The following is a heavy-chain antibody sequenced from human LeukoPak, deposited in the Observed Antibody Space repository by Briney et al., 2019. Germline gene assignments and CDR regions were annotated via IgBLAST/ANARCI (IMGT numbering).Heavy chain of an antibody. CDR1: GGSFSGYY. Sequence: SETLSLTCAVYGGSFSGYYWSWIRQPPGKGLEWIGEINHSGSTNYNPSLKSRVTISVDTSKNQFSLELSSVTAADTAVYYCARGSWYDPNWFDPWGQGTLVTVSS. CDR2: INHSGST. D-gene: IGHD6-13*01. J-gene: IGHJ5*02. V-gene: IGHV4-34*01. CDR3: ARGSWYDPNWFDP.